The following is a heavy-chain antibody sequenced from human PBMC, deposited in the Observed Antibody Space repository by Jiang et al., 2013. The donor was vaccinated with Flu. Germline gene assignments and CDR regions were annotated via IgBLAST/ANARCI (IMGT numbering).Heavy chain of an antibody. D-gene: IGHD4-17*01. J-gene: IGHJ6*02. CDR2: TYYRSKWYN. Sequence: SLTCAISGDSVSSNSAAWNWIRQSPSRGLEWLGRTYYRSKWYNDYAVSVKSRITINPDTSKNQFSLQLNSVTPEDTAVYYCARGMHDYGEYYYGMDVWGQGTTVTVSS. CDR1: GDSVSSNSAA. V-gene: IGHV6-1*01. CDR3: ARGMHDYGEYYYGMDV.